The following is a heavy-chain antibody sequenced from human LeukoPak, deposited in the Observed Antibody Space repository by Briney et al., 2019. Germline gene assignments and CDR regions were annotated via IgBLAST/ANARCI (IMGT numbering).Heavy chain of an antibody. CDR1: GGSISSGDYY. CDR3: ARDRGGYNRNFDY. J-gene: IGHJ4*02. V-gene: IGHV4-30-4*01. D-gene: IGHD5-24*01. Sequence: SGTLSLTCTVSGGSISSGDYYWSWIRQPPGKGLEWIGYIYYSGSTYYNPSLKSRVTISVDTSKNQFSLKLSSVTAADTAVYYCARDRGGYNRNFDYWGQGTLVTVSS. CDR2: IYYSGST.